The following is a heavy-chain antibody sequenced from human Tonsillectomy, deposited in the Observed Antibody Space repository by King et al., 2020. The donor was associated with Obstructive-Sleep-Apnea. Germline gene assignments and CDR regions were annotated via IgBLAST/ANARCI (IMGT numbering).Heavy chain of an antibody. CDR2: ISSGGTTI. J-gene: IGHJ4*02. CDR1: GFTFSSYS. Sequence: VQLVESGGGLVQPGGSLRLSCAASGFTFSSYSLHWVRQAPGKGLEWLSYISSGGTTIYSADSVQGRFTISRDNAKNSLSLQINSLSAEDTAVYFCAREGGYYDSSGYAPIFDYWGQGTLVTVSS. V-gene: IGHV3-48*03. D-gene: IGHD3-22*01. CDR3: AREGGYYDSSGYAPIFDY.